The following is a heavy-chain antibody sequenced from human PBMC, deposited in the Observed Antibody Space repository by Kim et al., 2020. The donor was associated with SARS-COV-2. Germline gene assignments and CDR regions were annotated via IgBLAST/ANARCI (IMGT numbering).Heavy chain of an antibody. J-gene: IGHJ3*02. CDR2: IIPIFGTA. D-gene: IGHD3-10*01. V-gene: IGHV1-69*13. CDR1: GGTFSSYA. Sequence: SVKVSCKASGGTFSSYAISWVRQAPGQGLEWMGGIIPIFGTANYAQKFQGRVTITADESTSTAYMELSSLRSEDTAVYYCATPSGWGSDILWFGEGAFDIWGQGTMVTVSS. CDR3: ATPSGWGSDILWFGEGAFDI.